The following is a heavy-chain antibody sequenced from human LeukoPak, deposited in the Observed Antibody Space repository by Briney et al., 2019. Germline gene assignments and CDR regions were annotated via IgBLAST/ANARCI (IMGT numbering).Heavy chain of an antibody. CDR1: GFTFSSYS. CDR3: AREYYDSSGYYYFDY. CDR2: ISSSSSYI. V-gene: IGHV3-21*01. Sequence: PGGSLRLSCAASGFTFSSYSMNWVRQAPGKGLEWVSSISSSSSYIYYADSVKGRFTISRDNAKNSPYLQMNSLRAEDTAVYYCAREYYDSSGYYYFDYWGQGTLVTVSS. D-gene: IGHD3-22*01. J-gene: IGHJ4*02.